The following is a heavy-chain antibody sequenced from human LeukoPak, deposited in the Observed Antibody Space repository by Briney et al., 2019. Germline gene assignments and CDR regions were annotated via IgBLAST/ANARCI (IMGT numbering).Heavy chain of an antibody. D-gene: IGHD3-22*01. CDR1: GFTFDDYG. CDR3: ARYYYDSSGYSYYYYYMDV. CDR2: INWNGGST. J-gene: IGHJ6*03. V-gene: IGHV3-20*04. Sequence: GGSQRLSCAASGFTFDDYGMSWVRQAPGKGLEWVSGINWNGGSTGYADSVKGRFTISRDNAKNSLYLQMNSLRAEDTALYYCARYYYDSSGYSYYYYYMDVWGKGTTVTVSS.